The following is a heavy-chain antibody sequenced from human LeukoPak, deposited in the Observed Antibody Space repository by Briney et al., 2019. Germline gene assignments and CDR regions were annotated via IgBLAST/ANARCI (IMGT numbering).Heavy chain of an antibody. J-gene: IGHJ6*02. D-gene: IGHD3-9*01. CDR1: GFTFSTYW. CDR3: ARDWDLTVPGPKAQYGMDV. V-gene: IGHV3-7*01. Sequence: GGSLRLSCAASGFTFSTYWMSWVRQAPGKGLEWVAIVNQDGSEKYYVDSVKGRFIISRDDAKKSLYLQMNSLRAGDTAVYYCARDWDLTVPGPKAQYGMDVWGQGTTVTVSS. CDR2: VNQDGSEK.